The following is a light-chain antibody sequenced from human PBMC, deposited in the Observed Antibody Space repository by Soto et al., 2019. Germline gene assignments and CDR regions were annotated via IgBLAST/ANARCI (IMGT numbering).Light chain of an antibody. CDR3: QSYDSSLSGYV. CDR2: ENN. Sequence: QSVLTQPHSVSEAPGQRVTISCTGSSSNIGAGYEAHWYQQVPGTAPKLLIYENNNRPSGVPDRCSGSKSGTSASLAITGLQAEDEAEYYCQSYDSSLSGYVFGTGTKVTVL. V-gene: IGLV1-40*01. CDR1: SSNIGAGYE. J-gene: IGLJ1*01.